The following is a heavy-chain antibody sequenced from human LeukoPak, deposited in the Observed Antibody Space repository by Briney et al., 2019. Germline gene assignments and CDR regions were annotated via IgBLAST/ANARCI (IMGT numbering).Heavy chain of an antibody. D-gene: IGHD3-10*01. Sequence: SETLSLTCTVPGGSLRSSGYYWGWFGRPPGKGLEWIGSIYYSGSTYYNPSLKSRVTISVDTSKNQFSLKLSSVTAADTAVYYCARLRWFGEFDYWGQGTLVTVSS. V-gene: IGHV4-39*01. J-gene: IGHJ4*02. CDR2: IYYSGST. CDR3: ARLRWFGEFDY. CDR1: GGSLRSSGYY.